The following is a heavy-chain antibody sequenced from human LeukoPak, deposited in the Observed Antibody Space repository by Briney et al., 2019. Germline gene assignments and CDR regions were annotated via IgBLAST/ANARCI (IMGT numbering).Heavy chain of an antibody. J-gene: IGHJ6*02. V-gene: IGHV4-34*01. CDR2: INHSGST. CDR3: ARAHYYYGMDV. Sequence: KPSETLSLTCAVYGGSFSGYYWSWIRQPPGKGLEWIGEINHSGSTNYNPSLKSRVTISVDTSKNQFSLKLSSVTAADTAVYYCARAHYYYGMDVWGQGTTVTVSS. CDR1: GGSFSGYY.